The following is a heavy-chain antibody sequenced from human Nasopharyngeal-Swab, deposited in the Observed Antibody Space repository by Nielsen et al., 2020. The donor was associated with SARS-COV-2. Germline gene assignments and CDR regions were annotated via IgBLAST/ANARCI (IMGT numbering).Heavy chain of an antibody. D-gene: IGHD2-2*01. J-gene: IGHJ4*02. Sequence: LSLTCAASGFHFKTYNMNWVRQAPGKGLEWVAYISTTSSSIYYADSVRGRFTISRDNAKNLLYLEMNSLRVEDTAVYFCAKVAGAMPENDHWGQGTLVTVSS. CDR3: AKVAGAMPENDH. CDR2: ISTTSSSI. V-gene: IGHV3-48*01. CDR1: GFHFKTYN.